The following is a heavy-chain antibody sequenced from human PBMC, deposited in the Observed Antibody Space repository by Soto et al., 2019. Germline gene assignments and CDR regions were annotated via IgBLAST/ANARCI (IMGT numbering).Heavy chain of an antibody. CDR3: ARDKPTTGTNWFDP. J-gene: IGHJ5*02. CDR1: GFTFSSYS. CDR2: ISSSSSYI. Sequence: GGSLRLSCAASGFTFSSYSMNWVRQAPGKGLEWVSSISSSSSYIYYADSVKGRFTISRDNAKNSLYLQMNSLRAEDTAVYYCARDKPTTGTNWFDPWGQGTLVTVSS. D-gene: IGHD4-17*01. V-gene: IGHV3-21*01.